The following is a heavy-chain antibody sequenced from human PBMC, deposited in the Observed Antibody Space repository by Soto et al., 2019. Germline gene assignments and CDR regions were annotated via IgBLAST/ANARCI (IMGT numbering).Heavy chain of an antibody. D-gene: IGHD1-26*01. CDR3: ARGRSGSYSYYYYYGVDV. V-gene: IGHV4-34*01. J-gene: IGHJ6*02. CDR2: INHSGIT. CDR1: GGSFSGNY. Sequence: QVQLQQWGAGLLKPSETLSLTCAVYGGSFSGNYWTWIRQPPGKGLEWIGEINHSGITNYNPSLKSRVTISVDTSKHQFSLKLTSVTAADTAVYYCARGRSGSYSYYYYYGVDVWGRGTTVTVSS.